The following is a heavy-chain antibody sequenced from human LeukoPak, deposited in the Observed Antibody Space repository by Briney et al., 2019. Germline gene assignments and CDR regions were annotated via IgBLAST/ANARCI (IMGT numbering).Heavy chain of an antibody. CDR1: SGSIGSHY. V-gene: IGHV4-59*11. J-gene: IGHJ5*02. CDR3: AREHVSGSFPT. Sequence: PSETLSLTCTVSSGSIGSHYWHWLRQPPGQGLEWIGFVYYSGSTNYNPSLKSRVTMSVDTSKNQFSLKLSSVTAADTAVYYCAREHVSGSFPTWGQGTLVTVSS. CDR2: VYYSGST. D-gene: IGHD3-10*01.